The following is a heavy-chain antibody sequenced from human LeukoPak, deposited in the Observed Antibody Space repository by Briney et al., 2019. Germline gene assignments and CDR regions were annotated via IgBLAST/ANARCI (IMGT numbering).Heavy chain of an antibody. V-gene: IGHV3-23*01. Sequence: PGGSLRLSCAASGFTFSSHAMSWVRQAPGKGLEWVSAISGSGGSTYYADSVKGRFTISRDNSKNTLYLQMNSLRAEDTAVYYCAKAEVGATPLYYYYYGMDVWGQGTTVTVSS. CDR1: GFTFSSHA. CDR3: AKAEVGATPLYYYYYGMDV. CDR2: ISGSGGST. D-gene: IGHD1-26*01. J-gene: IGHJ6*02.